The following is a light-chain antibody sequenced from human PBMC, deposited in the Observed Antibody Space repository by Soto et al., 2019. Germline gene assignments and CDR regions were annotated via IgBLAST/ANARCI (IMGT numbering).Light chain of an antibody. J-gene: IGKJ1*01. CDR2: AAS. V-gene: IGKV1-39*01. Sequence: DIQMTQSPSSLSASVGDRVTITCRASQSISSYLNWYQQKPGKAPKLLIYAASSLQSGVPSRFSGSVSGTDFTLTISSLKPEDFATNYGKQSYSTPRTFGQGTKVEIK. CDR1: QSISSY. CDR3: KQSYSTPRT.